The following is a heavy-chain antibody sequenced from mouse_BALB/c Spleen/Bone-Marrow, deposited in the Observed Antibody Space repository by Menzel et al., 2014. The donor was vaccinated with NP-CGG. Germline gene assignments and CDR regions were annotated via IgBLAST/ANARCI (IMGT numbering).Heavy chain of an antibody. Sequence: EVQVVESGGDLVKPGGSLKFSCVASGFTFSSYGMSWVRQTPDKRLEWVATISSGGSSTYYPASVKGRFTISRDNAKSTLYLQMSSLNSEDTAMYYCTRRPLQANSYFDCWGQGTTLTVSS. V-gene: IGHV5-6*01. CDR1: GFTFSSYG. CDR3: TRRPLQANSYFDC. CDR2: ISSGGSST. D-gene: IGHD3-2*02. J-gene: IGHJ2*01.